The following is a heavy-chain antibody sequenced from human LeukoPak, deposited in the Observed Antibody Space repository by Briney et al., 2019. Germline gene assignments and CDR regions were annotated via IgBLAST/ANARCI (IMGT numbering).Heavy chain of an antibody. CDR1: GGSISSYY. Sequence: PSETLSLTCTVSGGSISSYYWSWIRQHPGKGLEWIGYIYYSGSTYYNPSLKSRVTISVDKSKSQFSLKVRSATAADTAVYYCARGSAIWFDPWGQGTLVTVSS. CDR2: IYYSGST. J-gene: IGHJ5*02. V-gene: IGHV4-59*06. CDR3: ARGSAIWFDP. D-gene: IGHD2-2*01.